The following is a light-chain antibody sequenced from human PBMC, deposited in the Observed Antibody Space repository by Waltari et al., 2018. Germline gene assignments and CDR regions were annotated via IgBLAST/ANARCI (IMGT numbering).Light chain of an antibody. V-gene: IGLV2-11*01. CDR2: DVS. CDR1: SSDVGGYNY. Sequence: QSALTQPRSVSGSPGQSVTISCTGTSSDVGGYNYVSWYQHHPGKAPKLMIYDVSNMPSGVPVRFSCSKSGNTASLTISGLQAEDEADYYCCSYAGSYTFPFGGGTKLTVL. CDR3: CSYAGSYTFP. J-gene: IGLJ2*01.